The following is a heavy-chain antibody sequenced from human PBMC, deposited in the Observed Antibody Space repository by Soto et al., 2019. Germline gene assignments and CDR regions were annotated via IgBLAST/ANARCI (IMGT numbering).Heavy chain of an antibody. J-gene: IGHJ5*02. Sequence: ASVKVSCKASGYTFTSYGISWVRQAPGQGLEWMGWISACNGNTNYAQKLQGRVTMTTDTSTSTAYMELRSLRSDDTAVYYCARVWITGTTVSWFDPWGQGTLVTVSS. CDR3: ARVWITGTTVSWFDP. CDR2: ISACNGNT. V-gene: IGHV1-18*01. D-gene: IGHD1-7*01. CDR1: GYTFTSYG.